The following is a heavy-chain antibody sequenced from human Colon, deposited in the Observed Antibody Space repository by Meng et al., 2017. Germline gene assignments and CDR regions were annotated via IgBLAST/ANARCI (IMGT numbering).Heavy chain of an antibody. CDR3: AREGSDSYIDF. CDR2: SNTKTGNP. Sequence: QVQLVQSGSEMKRPGASVKVTCKTSGYSFTYFAMNWVRQAPGRGLEWMGWSNTKTGNPTYAQGFRGRFVFSLDTSATTAFLEINDQEADDTAIYYCAREGSDSYIDFWGQGTLVTVSS. J-gene: IGHJ4*02. D-gene: IGHD1-26*01. V-gene: IGHV7-4-1*02. CDR1: GYSFTYFA.